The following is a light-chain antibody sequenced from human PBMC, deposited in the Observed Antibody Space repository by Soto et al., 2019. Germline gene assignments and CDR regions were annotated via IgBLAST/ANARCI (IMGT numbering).Light chain of an antibody. CDR3: QTWGTGIVV. J-gene: IGLJ2*01. CDR1: SGHSSYA. V-gene: IGLV4-69*01. Sequence: QPVLTQSPSASASLGASVKLTCTLSSGHSSYAIAWHQQQPEKGPRYLMTLNSDGSHSKGDGIPDRFSGSSSGAERYLTISSLQSEAEADYYCQTWGTGIVVFGGGTKLTVL. CDR2: LNSDGSH.